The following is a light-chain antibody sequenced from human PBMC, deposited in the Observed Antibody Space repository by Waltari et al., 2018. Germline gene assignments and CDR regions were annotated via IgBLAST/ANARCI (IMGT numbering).Light chain of an antibody. Sequence: QSVLTQPPSVSGAPGQRVTISCTGSSSNIGAGSDVHWYQQLPGTAPKLLIYGHVNRPSGVPDRFSGSKSGTSASLAITGLQAEDEAYYYCQSYDSGLSASVFGGGTKLTVL. CDR3: QSYDSGLSASV. CDR1: SSNIGAGSD. V-gene: IGLV1-40*01. J-gene: IGLJ2*01. CDR2: GHV.